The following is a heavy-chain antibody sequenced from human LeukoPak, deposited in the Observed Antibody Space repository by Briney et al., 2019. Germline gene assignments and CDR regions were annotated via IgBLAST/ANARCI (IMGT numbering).Heavy chain of an antibody. Sequence: SETLSLTCTVSGGSISSYYWSWIRQPAGKGLEWIGNIYYSGNTYYNPSLESRVTISVDTSKNQFSLKLSSVTAADTAVYYCARQGYCSSTSCYDFYYYYYMDVWGKGTTVTISS. V-gene: IGHV4-59*04. D-gene: IGHD2-2*01. J-gene: IGHJ6*03. CDR3: ARQGYCSSTSCYDFYYYYYMDV. CDR2: IYYSGNT. CDR1: GGSISSYY.